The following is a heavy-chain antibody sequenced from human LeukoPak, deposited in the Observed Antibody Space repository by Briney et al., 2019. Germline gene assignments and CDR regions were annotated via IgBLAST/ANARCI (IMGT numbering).Heavy chain of an antibody. CDR1: GASISSWY. CDR3: ARETSLAGFASGLGFNY. CDR2: IYGSGNT. V-gene: IGHV4-59*01. D-gene: IGHD6-19*01. J-gene: IGHJ4*02. Sequence: SETLSLTCTVSGASISSWYWSWIRQPPGKGLEWIGYIYGSGNTNYNPSLKSRVTMSIDTSKNQFSLMLTSVTAADTATYYCARETSLAGFASGLGFNYWGQGILVTVSS.